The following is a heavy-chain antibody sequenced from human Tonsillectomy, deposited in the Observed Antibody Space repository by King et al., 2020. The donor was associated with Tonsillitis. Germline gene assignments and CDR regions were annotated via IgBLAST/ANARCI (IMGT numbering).Heavy chain of an antibody. CDR3: AINDDSYGQNDVQYYYYYGMDV. J-gene: IGHJ6*02. Sequence: QVQLVESGGGVVKPGRFLRLSCAASGFTFSSYAMHWVRQAPGKGLEWVAVISYDGSNKYYADSVKGRFTISRDNSKNTLYLQMNSLRAEDTAVYYCAINDDSYGQNDVQYYYYYGMDVWGQGTTVTVSS. V-gene: IGHV3-30-3*01. CDR1: GFTFSSYA. D-gene: IGHD5-18*01. CDR2: ISYDGSNK.